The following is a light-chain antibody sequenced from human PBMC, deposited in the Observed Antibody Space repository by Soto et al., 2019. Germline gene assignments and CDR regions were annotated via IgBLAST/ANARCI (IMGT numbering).Light chain of an antibody. CDR2: GAS. CDR1: QSVSSSY. Sequence: EIVLTQSPGTLSLSPGERATLSCRASQSVSSSYLAWYQQKPGQAPRLLIYGASSRATGIPDRFSGSGSGTDFTLTISRLEREDFAVYYCQQYGSLPPRTFGQGTKLEIK. J-gene: IGKJ2*01. V-gene: IGKV3-20*01. CDR3: QQYGSLPPRT.